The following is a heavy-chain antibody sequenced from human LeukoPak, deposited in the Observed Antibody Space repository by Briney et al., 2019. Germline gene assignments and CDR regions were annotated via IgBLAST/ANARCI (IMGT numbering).Heavy chain of an antibody. CDR3: AKGGQDFDFWRFDY. D-gene: IGHD3-3*01. CDR1: GFSFSVYA. Sequence: PGGSLRLSCAASGFSFSVYAMSWVRQAPGRGLEWVSSISGNSDRTYYANSVKGRFTIYRENLRNKVHLEMRGLGAADTALYFCAKGGQDFDFWRFDYWGQGNLVIVSS. J-gene: IGHJ4*02. CDR2: ISGNSDRT. V-gene: IGHV3-23*01.